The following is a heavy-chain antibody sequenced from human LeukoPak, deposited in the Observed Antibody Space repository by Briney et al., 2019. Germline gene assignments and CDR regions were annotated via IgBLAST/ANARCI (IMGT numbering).Heavy chain of an antibody. V-gene: IGHV4-4*02. D-gene: IGHD3-16*01. J-gene: IGHJ4*02. Sequence: SETLSLTCAVSGDSMISTNWWSWVRQAPGKGMELIGEIYHTGSTNYNPSLQSRVTISIDKSKNQFSLRLSSVTAADTAFYYCARRGGFFDFWGQGTLVTVSS. CDR2: IYHTGST. CDR3: ARRGGFFDF. CDR1: GDSMISTNW.